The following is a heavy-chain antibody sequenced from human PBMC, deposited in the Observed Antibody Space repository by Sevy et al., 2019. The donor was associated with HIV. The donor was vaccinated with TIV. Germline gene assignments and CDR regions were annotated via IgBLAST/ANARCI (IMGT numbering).Heavy chain of an antibody. J-gene: IGHJ4*02. D-gene: IGHD3-3*02. CDR3: VRAIAIFDSF. CDR2: INQDGTTT. CDR1: GLIFDSFW. V-gene: IGHV3-7*04. Sequence: GGSLRLSCVASGLIFDSFWMSWVRQVPGKGLEWVANINQDGTTTYYLGSVRGRFTISRDNAKKSVYLQMNSLRAEDSALYYCVRAIAIFDSFRGQGTLVTVSS.